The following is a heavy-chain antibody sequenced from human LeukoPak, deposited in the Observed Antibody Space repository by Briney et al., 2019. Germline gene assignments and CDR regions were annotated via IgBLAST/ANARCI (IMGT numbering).Heavy chain of an antibody. D-gene: IGHD6-19*01. CDR3: ARGAGRVTGIAVAGTGSRVDY. Sequence: ASVKVSCKASGYTFTSYYMHWVRQAPGQGLEWMGIINPSGGSTSYAQKFQGRVTMTRDTSTSTAYMELSSLRSEDMAVYYCARGAGRVTGIAVAGTGSRVDYWGQGTLVTVSS. J-gene: IGHJ4*02. V-gene: IGHV1-46*01. CDR2: INPSGGST. CDR1: GYTFTSYY.